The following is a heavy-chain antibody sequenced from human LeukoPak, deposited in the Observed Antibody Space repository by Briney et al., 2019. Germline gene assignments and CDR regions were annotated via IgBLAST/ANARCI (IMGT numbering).Heavy chain of an antibody. D-gene: IGHD6-13*01. Sequence: GGSLRLSCAASGFTSSSYWMHWVRQAPGKGLVWVSGIKSDGSSTSYADSVKGRFTISRDNAKNTLYLQMNSLRVEDTAVYYCARVRIAATEGPFDYWGQGTLVTVSS. J-gene: IGHJ4*02. CDR3: ARVRIAATEGPFDY. CDR1: GFTSSSYW. CDR2: IKSDGSST. V-gene: IGHV3-74*01.